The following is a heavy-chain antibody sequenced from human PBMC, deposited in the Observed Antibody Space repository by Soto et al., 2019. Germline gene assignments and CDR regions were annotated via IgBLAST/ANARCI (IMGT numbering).Heavy chain of an antibody. CDR1: GFTFSDYY. V-gene: IGHV3-11*01. CDR2: ISSSGSTI. Sequence: GGSLRLSCAASGFTFSDYYMSWIRQAPGKGLEWVSYISSSGSTIYYADSVKGRFTISRDNAKNSLYLQMNSLRAEDTAVSYXARDGYGWRLAARPANSYYYYYMDVWGQGTTVTVSS. D-gene: IGHD6-6*01. CDR3: ARDGYGWRLAARPANSYYYYYMDV. J-gene: IGHJ6*03.